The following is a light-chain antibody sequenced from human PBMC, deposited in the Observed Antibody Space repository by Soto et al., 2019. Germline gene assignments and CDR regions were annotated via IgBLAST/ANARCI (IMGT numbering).Light chain of an antibody. CDR1: QGISSW. CDR3: PQGSSFPSIT. Sequence: DIEMTQSPPSVSASVGERVTITCRASQGISSWLAWYQQKPGEAPKLLIYAASSLQSGVPSRFSGSGSGTDFTLTISSLQPEDSATYYCPQGSSFPSITFGQGTRLEIK. J-gene: IGKJ5*01. CDR2: AAS. V-gene: IGKV1-12*02.